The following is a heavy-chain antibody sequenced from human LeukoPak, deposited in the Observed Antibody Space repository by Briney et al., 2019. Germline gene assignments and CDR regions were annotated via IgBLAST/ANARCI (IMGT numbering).Heavy chain of an antibody. J-gene: IGHJ6*04. Sequence: HPGGSLRLSCAASGFTFSSYEMNWVRPAPGKGLEWVSYISSSGSTTYYEDSVKGRFTISRDNAKNSLYLQMNSLRAEDTAVYYCAELGITMIGGVWGKGTTVTISS. CDR3: AELGITMIGGV. CDR1: GFTFSSYE. CDR2: ISSSGSTT. V-gene: IGHV3-48*03. D-gene: IGHD3-10*02.